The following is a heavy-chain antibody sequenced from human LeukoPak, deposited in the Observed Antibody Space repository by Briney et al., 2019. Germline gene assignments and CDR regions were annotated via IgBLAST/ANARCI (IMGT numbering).Heavy chain of an antibody. D-gene: IGHD3-22*01. J-gene: IGHJ4*02. V-gene: IGHV3-23*01. CDR1: GFTFSSYA. CDR3: ARDIYYYDSSGYYFPGGSDY. CDR2: ISGSGGST. Sequence: GGSLRLSCAASGFTFSSYAMSWVRQAPGKGLEWVSVISGSGGSTYYADSVKGRFTISRDNSRNTLYLQMNSLRAEDTAVYYCARDIYYYDSSGYYFPGGSDYWGQGTLVTVSS.